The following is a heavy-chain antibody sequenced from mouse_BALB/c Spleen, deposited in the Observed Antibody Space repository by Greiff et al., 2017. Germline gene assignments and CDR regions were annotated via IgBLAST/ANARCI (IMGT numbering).Heavy chain of an antibody. J-gene: IGHJ4*01. D-gene: IGHD1-1*01. CDR3: ARGPLTTVVATRAMDY. CDR2: IDPSDSYT. CDR1: GYTFTSYW. V-gene: IGHV1-69*02. Sequence: VQLQQPGAELVKPGASVKLSCKASGYTFTSYWMHWVKQRPGQGLEWIGEIDPSDSYTNYNQKFKGKATLTVDKSSSTAYMQLSSLTSEDSAVYYCARGPLTTVVATRAMDYWGQGTSVTVSS.